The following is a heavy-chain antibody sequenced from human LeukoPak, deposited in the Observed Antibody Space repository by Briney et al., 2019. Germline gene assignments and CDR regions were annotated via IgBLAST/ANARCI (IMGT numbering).Heavy chain of an antibody. Sequence: SETLSLTCTVSGGSFNTYYWSWIRQPPGKGLEWIGYIYYSGSTNYNPSLKSRVTISVDTSKNQFSLKLSSVTAADTAVYYCARDNYDILTGYYQVNWFDPWGQGTLVTVSS. CDR1: GGSFNTYY. V-gene: IGHV4-59*12. D-gene: IGHD3-9*01. J-gene: IGHJ5*02. CDR2: IYYSGST. CDR3: ARDNYDILTGYYQVNWFDP.